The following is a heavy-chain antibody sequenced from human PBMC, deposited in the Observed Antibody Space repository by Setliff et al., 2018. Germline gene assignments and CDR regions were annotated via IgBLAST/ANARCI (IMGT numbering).Heavy chain of an antibody. V-gene: IGHV4-39*01. CDR2: IHYSGST. CDR3: ASNPFNSCSPYYFDY. J-gene: IGHJ4*02. Sequence: PSETLSLTCTVSGGSISSGSYYWGWIRQPPRKGLEWIGSIHYSGSTYYNPSLKSRVTISVDTSKNQFSLKLDSVIVADTAVYYCASNPFNSCSPYYFDYWGQGTLVTVSS. D-gene: IGHD2-21*01. CDR1: GGSISSGSYY.